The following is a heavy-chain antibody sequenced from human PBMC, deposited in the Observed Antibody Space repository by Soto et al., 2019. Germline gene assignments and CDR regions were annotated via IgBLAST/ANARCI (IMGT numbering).Heavy chain of an antibody. Sequence: SCAASGFTFSDCYMTWIRQAPGKGLEWVSYISSSGTGIYYADSVKGRFTISRDNAKNSLYLQMSSLRAEDTAVYYCARAYSDAFDIWGQGTMVT. CDR3: ARAYSDAFDI. CDR1: GFTFSDCY. CDR2: ISSSGTGI. D-gene: IGHD2-15*01. J-gene: IGHJ3*02. V-gene: IGHV3-11*01.